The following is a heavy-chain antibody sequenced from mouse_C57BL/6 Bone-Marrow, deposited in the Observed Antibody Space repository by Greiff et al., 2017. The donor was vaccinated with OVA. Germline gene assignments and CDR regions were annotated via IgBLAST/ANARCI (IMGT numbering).Heavy chain of an antibody. Sequence: EVQLVESGGDLVKPGGSLKLSCAASGFTFSSYGMSWVRQTPDKRLEWVATISSGGSYTYYPDSVKGRFTISRDNAKNTLYLQMSSLKSEDTAMYYCARPDWDEESYFDYWGQGTTLTVSS. J-gene: IGHJ2*01. CDR3: ARPDWDEESYFDY. CDR2: ISSGGSYT. CDR1: GFTFSSYG. V-gene: IGHV5-6*01. D-gene: IGHD4-1*01.